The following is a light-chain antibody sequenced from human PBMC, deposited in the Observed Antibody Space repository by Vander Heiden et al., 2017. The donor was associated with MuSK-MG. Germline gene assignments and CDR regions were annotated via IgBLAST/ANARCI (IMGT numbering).Light chain of an antibody. Sequence: EIVLTQSPGTLSLSPGERATLSCRASQSVSNNYLAWYQQKPGQAPRLLIYGASSRATGIPDRFSASGSGTDFTLTVSRLEPEDFAVYYCQQYGSSPYTFGQGTRLELK. J-gene: IGKJ2*01. CDR3: QQYGSSPYT. V-gene: IGKV3-20*01. CDR2: GAS. CDR1: QSVSNNY.